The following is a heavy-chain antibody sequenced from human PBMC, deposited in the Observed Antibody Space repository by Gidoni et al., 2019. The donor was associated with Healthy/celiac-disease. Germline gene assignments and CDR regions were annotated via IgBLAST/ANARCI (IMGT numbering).Heavy chain of an antibody. CDR1: GYTFTSYY. CDR2: INPSGGST. J-gene: IGHJ6*02. CDR3: AREMSTYCSSTSCYNYYYYGMDV. D-gene: IGHD2-2*01. V-gene: IGHV1-46*04. Sequence: QVQLVQSGSEAKKPGAAVKVSCKASGYTFTSYYMHWVRQAPGQGLEWMGIINPSGGSTSYAQKLQGRVTMTRDTSTSTVYMELSSLRSEDTAVYYCAREMSTYCSSTSCYNYYYYGMDVWGQGTTVTVSS.